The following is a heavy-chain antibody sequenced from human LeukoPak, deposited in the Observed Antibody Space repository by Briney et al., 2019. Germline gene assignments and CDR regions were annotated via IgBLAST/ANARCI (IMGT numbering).Heavy chain of an antibody. V-gene: IGHV3-30*18. Sequence: GGSLRLSCAASGFTFNNYGIHWVRQAPGKGLEWVALISFDGSNKYYADSVKGRFTISRDNSKNTLYLQMNSLRAGDTAAYYCAKGSYYDSDGFYQHFDYWGQGTLVTVSS. J-gene: IGHJ4*02. CDR1: GFTFNNYG. CDR2: ISFDGSNK. D-gene: IGHD3-22*01. CDR3: AKGSYYDSDGFYQHFDY.